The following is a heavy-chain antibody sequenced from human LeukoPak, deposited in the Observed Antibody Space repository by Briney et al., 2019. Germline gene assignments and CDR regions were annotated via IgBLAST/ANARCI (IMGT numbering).Heavy chain of an antibody. CDR3: ARDRGFLEAYMDV. D-gene: IGHD3-3*01. CDR2: ISSSSSTI. Sequence: GGSLRLSCAASGFTFSSYSMNWVRQAPGKGLEWVSYISSSSSTIYYADPVKGRFTISRDNAKNSLYLQMNSLRAEDTAVYYCARDRGFLEAYMDVWGKGTTVTVSS. V-gene: IGHV3-48*04. CDR1: GFTFSSYS. J-gene: IGHJ6*03.